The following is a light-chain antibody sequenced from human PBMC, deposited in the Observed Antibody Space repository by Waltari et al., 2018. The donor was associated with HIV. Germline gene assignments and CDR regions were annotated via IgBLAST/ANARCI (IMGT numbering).Light chain of an antibody. CDR1: SSDVGRYNY. CDR2: DVS. V-gene: IGLV2-11*01. Sequence: QSALTQPRSVSGSPGQSVTISCTGTSSDVGRYNYVSWYQQYPGRAPKLMMYDVSKRPAVVPFRFAGSKSGNTASLTISGLQTEDEGDYYCCSYAGSYTLVFGGGTKLTVL. CDR3: CSYAGSYTLV. J-gene: IGLJ2*01.